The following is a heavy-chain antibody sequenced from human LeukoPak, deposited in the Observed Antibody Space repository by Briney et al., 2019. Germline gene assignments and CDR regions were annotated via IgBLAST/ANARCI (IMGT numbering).Heavy chain of an antibody. Sequence: GASVKVSCKASGYTFTSYGISWVRQAPGQGLEWMGWISAYNGNTNYAQKLQGRVTMTTDTSTSTAYMELRSLRSDDTAVYYCARDLGAYPRPDYTIDYWGQGTLVTVSS. V-gene: IGHV1-18*01. CDR1: GYTFTSYG. CDR3: ARDLGAYPRPDYTIDY. J-gene: IGHJ4*02. D-gene: IGHD3-16*01. CDR2: ISAYNGNT.